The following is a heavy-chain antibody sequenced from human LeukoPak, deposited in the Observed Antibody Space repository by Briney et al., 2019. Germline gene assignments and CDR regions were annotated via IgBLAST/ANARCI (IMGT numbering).Heavy chain of an antibody. CDR3: ALPRGAVIPWFDP. D-gene: IGHD2-15*01. J-gene: IGHJ5*02. V-gene: IGHV1-18*01. Sequence: ASVKVSCKASGYTFTSYGISWVRQAPGQGLEWMGWISAYNGNTNYAQKFQGRVTITADESTSAAYMELSSLRSEDTAVYYCALPRGAVIPWFDPWGQGTLVTVSS. CDR1: GYTFTSYG. CDR2: ISAYNGNT.